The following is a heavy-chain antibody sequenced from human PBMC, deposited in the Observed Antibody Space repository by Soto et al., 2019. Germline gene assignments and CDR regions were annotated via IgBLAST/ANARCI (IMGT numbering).Heavy chain of an antibody. CDR2: IYPGDSDT. CDR3: ARLFDSSGWYDY. D-gene: IGHD6-19*01. Sequence: GESLKISCKGSGYSFTSYWIGWVRQMPGKGLERMGVIYPGDSDTRYSPSFQGQVTISADKSITTTYLQWSSLKASDTAIYYCARLFDSSGWYDYWGQGTLVTVSS. CDR1: GYSFTSYW. V-gene: IGHV5-51*01. J-gene: IGHJ4*02.